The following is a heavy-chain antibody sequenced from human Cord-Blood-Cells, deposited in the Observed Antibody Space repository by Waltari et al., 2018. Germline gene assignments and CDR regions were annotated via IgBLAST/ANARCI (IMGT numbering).Heavy chain of an antibody. CDR1: GGTFSSYA. V-gene: IGHV1-69*06. CDR3: ASPRSRQDSSSFDY. D-gene: IGHD6-6*01. CDR2: IIPIFGTA. J-gene: IGHJ4*02. Sequence: QVQLVQSGAEVKKPGSSVKVSCKVSGGTFSSYAISWLRQAPGQGLEGRGVIIPIFGTANYAQKFQGRVTNTADKSTSTAYMELSSLRSEDTAVYYCASPRSRQDSSSFDYWGQGTLVTVSS.